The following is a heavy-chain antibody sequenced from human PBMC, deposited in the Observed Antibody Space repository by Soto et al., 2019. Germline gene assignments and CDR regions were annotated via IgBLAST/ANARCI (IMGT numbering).Heavy chain of an antibody. D-gene: IGHD3-3*01. CDR2: IYPSNSDT. Sequence: PGESLKISCKGSGYNFAGYWIAWVRQMPGKGLELMGIIYPSNSDTRYRPSFQGQVTISADKSISSAYLQWSSLRASDTAMYYCARGGVSTRTFDYWGQGTPVTVSS. J-gene: IGHJ4*02. CDR1: GYNFAGYW. V-gene: IGHV5-51*01. CDR3: ARGGVSTRTFDY.